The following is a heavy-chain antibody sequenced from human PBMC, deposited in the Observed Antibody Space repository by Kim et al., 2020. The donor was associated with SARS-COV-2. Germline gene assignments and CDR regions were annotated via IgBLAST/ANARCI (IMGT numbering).Heavy chain of an antibody. CDR2: IYYSGST. CDR1: GGSISSSSYY. CDR3: ARQVFYSSSSQDWYFDL. D-gene: IGHD6-6*01. Sequence: SETLSLTCTVSGGSISSSSYYWGWIRQPPGKGLEWIGSIYYSGSTYYNPSLKSRVTISVDTSKNQFSLKLSSVTAADTAVYYCARQVFYSSSSQDWYFDLWGRGTLVTVSS. J-gene: IGHJ2*01. V-gene: IGHV4-39*01.